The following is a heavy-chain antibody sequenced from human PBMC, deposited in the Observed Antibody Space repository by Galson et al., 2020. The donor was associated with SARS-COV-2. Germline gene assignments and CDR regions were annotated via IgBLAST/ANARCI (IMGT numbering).Heavy chain of an antibody. J-gene: IGHJ6*02. CDR1: GYSFPSYG. D-gene: IGHD1-26*01. CDR3: ARDRRVTVGPDV. V-gene: IGHV1-18*01. Sequence: ASVKVSCKASGYSFPSYGISWVRQAPGQGLEWMGWVSPYNDNTNFAQRFQGRVTMTTDTSTSTAYMELGSLRSDDTAVYYCARDRRVTVGPDVWGQGTTVTVSS. CDR2: VSPYNDNT.